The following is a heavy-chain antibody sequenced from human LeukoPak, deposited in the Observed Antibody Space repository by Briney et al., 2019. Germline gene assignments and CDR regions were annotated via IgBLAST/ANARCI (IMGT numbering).Heavy chain of an antibody. CDR3: ARDRPDRGYSYGRDFDY. V-gene: IGHV3-48*03. Sequence: PGGSLRLSCAASGFSFSSYEMNWVRQAPGKGLQWISYISRGGDEIYYGDSVKGRFTVSRDNAKNSLHLQMNSLRAEDTAVYYCARDRPDRGYSYGRDFDYWGQGTLVTVSS. CDR2: ISRGGDEI. CDR1: GFSFSSYE. J-gene: IGHJ4*02. D-gene: IGHD5-18*01.